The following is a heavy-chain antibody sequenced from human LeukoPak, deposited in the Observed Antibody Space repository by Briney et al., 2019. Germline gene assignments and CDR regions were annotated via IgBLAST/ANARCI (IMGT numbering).Heavy chain of an antibody. D-gene: IGHD3-10*01. J-gene: IGHJ4*02. CDR2: MYYSGSA. CDR1: GGSISGNY. V-gene: IGHV4-59*08. CDR3: ARRWSGENLFDY. Sequence: PSETLSLTCTVSGGSISGNYWSWIRQPPGKGLEWIGYMYYSGSASYYNPSLKSRVTISVDMPKNQFSLKLTSVTAADTAVYYCARRWSGENLFDYWGQGTLVTVSS.